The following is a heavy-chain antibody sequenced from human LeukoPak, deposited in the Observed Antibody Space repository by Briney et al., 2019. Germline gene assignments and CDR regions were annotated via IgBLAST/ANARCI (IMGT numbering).Heavy chain of an antibody. CDR2: ISGSGGST. Sequence: GGSLRLSCAASEFSFSIYAMSWVRQAPGKGLEWVSAISGSGGSTYYADSVKGRFTISRDNSKNTLYLQMNSLRAEDRAVYYCAKEISVAGPYDYWGQGTLVTVSS. CDR1: EFSFSIYA. V-gene: IGHV3-23*01. J-gene: IGHJ4*02. CDR3: AKEISVAGPYDY. D-gene: IGHD6-19*01.